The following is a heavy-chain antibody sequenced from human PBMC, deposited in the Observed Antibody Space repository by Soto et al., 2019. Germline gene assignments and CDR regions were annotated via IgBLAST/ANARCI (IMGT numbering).Heavy chain of an antibody. CDR2: ISGSGGSP. D-gene: IGHD6-19*01. V-gene: IGHV3-23*01. J-gene: IGHJ4*02. CDR1: GFTFSNYA. Sequence: GGSMRLSCAASGFTFSNYAMNWVRQAPGKGLEWVSTISGSGGSPYYADSVKGRFTISRDNSKNTLYLQMNSLRAGDSAIYYCAKEGTSGLYYFDYWGQGTLVTVSS. CDR3: AKEGTSGLYYFDY.